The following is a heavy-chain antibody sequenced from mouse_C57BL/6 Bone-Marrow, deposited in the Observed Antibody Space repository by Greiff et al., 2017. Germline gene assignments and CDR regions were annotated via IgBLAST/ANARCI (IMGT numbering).Heavy chain of an antibody. Sequence: EVQRVESGGGLVKPGGSLKLSCAASGFTFSSYAMSWVRQTPEKRLEWVATISDGGSYTYYPDNVKGRFTISRDNAKNNLYLQMSHLKSEDTAMYYCARDTAQATIAYWGQGTLVTVSA. CDR3: ARDTAQATIAY. D-gene: IGHD3-2*02. CDR2: ISDGGSYT. CDR1: GFTFSSYA. J-gene: IGHJ3*01. V-gene: IGHV5-4*01.